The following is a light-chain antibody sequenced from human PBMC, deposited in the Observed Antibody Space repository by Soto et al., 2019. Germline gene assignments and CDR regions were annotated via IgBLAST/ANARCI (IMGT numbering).Light chain of an antibody. Sequence: EFELTQSPGTLSLSPGERATLSCRASQSIITLAWYKQKPGRAPRLLIFGVSRRATGIPDMFSGSGSGTDFTLTISRLEPEDFAVYYCQEYGRLPLTFGGGTKVEIK. CDR3: QEYGRLPLT. CDR1: QSIIT. V-gene: IGKV3-20*01. J-gene: IGKJ4*01. CDR2: GVS.